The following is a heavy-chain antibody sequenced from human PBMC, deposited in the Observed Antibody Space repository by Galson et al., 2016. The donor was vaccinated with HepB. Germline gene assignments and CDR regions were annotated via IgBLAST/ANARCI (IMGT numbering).Heavy chain of an antibody. CDR1: GFIFGDFY. Sequence: SLRLSCAASGFIFGDFYMSWVRQAPGNGLEWVAYISDGGDTIYYADSVKGRYTISRDHGKNSPYLQMNSLRAEDTAVYYCARERDGESGSTTHFDSWGQGTLVTVSS. CDR2: ISDGGDTI. D-gene: IGHD1-1*01. J-gene: IGHJ4*02. CDR3: ARERDGESGSTTHFDS. V-gene: IGHV3-11*01.